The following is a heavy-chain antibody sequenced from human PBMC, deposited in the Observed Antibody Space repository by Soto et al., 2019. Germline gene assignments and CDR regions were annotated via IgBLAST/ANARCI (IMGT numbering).Heavy chain of an antibody. CDR3: AITPVSYTAVDY. CDR1: AYTFTNYG. Sequence: QVHLLQSGPEVKKPGASVKVSCKDSAYTFTNYGISWVRKAPGQGLEWMGWFNSYTHKTESAQKFQGRVTMTRDTSTTTVYMALRRLRSDDTAVYYGAITPVSYTAVDYWGQGTLVTVSS. J-gene: IGHJ4*02. V-gene: IGHV1-18*01. CDR2: FNSYTHKT. D-gene: IGHD1-26*01.